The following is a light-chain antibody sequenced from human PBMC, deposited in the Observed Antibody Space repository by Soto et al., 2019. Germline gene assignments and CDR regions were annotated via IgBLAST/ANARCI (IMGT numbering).Light chain of an antibody. CDR3: QSYDKTLSARYV. Sequence: QSVLTQPPSVSGAPGQTVTISCTGSSSNIGANYDVHWYQQRPGTAPKLLIFGNNNRPSGVPDRFSGSKSGTSASLAITGLQAEDEGDYSCQSYDKTLSARYVFGTGTKVTVL. J-gene: IGLJ1*01. CDR1: SSNIGANYD. V-gene: IGLV1-40*01. CDR2: GNN.